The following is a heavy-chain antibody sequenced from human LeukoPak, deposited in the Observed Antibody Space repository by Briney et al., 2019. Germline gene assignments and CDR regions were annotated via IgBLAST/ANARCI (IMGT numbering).Heavy chain of an antibody. J-gene: IGHJ6*03. V-gene: IGHV3-48*03. CDR1: GFTFSSYE. CDR3: ARDLTDPPYYYYYIDV. Sequence: GGSLRLSCAASGFTFSSYEMNWVRQAPGKGLEWVSYISSSGSTIYYADSVKGRFTISRDNAKNSLYLQMNSLRAEDTAVYYCARDLTDPPYYYYYIDVWGKGTTVTISS. CDR2: ISSSGSTI.